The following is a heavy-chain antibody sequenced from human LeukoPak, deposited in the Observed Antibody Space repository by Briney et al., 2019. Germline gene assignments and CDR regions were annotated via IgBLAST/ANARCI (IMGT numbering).Heavy chain of an antibody. Sequence: GGSLRLSCAASGFTFTRNWMSWVRQAPGKGLEWVANIKGDGNSIHYVDSVKGRFTISSDNTKNSVFLQMNSLRADDTAVYYCARDGFSTGSHDYWGQGTLVTVSS. D-gene: IGHD6-19*01. J-gene: IGHJ4*02. CDR3: ARDGFSTGSHDY. V-gene: IGHV3-7*01. CDR2: IKGDGNSI. CDR1: GFTFTRNW.